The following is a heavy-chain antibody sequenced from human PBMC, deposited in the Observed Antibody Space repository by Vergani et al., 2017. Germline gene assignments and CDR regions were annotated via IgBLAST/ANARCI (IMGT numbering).Heavy chain of an antibody. CDR1: GFTFSSYG. CDR2: ISYDGSNK. Sequence: QVQLVESGGGVVQPGRSLRLSCAASGFTFSSYGMHWVRQAPGKGLEWVAVISYDGSNKYYADSVKGRFTISRDNSKNTLYLQMNSLRAEDTAVYYCAKEYYYESSCYYPNYYYYYYMDVWGKGTTVTVSS. J-gene: IGHJ6*03. V-gene: IGHV3-30*18. D-gene: IGHD3-22*01. CDR3: AKEYYYESSCYYPNYYYYYYMDV.